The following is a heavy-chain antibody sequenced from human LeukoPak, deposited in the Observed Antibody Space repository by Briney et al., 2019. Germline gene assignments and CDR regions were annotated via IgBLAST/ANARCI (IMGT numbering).Heavy chain of an antibody. J-gene: IGHJ5*02. Sequence: SETLSLTCAVYGGSFSGYYWSWIRQPPGKGLEWIGEINHSGSTNYNPSLKSRVTISVDTSKNQFSLKLSSVTAADTAVYYCARRDTRLVTARYNWFDPWGQGTLVTVSS. CDR2: INHSGST. D-gene: IGHD6-19*01. CDR1: GGSFSGYY. V-gene: IGHV4-34*01. CDR3: ARRDTRLVTARYNWFDP.